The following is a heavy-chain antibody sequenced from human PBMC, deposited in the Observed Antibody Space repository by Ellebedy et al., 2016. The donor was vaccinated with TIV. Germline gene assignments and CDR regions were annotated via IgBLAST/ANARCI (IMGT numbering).Heavy chain of an antibody. Sequence: ASVKVSXXASGYSFTGYYIHWVRQAPGQGLEWMGWINPKDGGTNYAQKFQGRVTMTSDTSITTSYMELSRLTSDDTAVYYCARSFAAAAYYWGQGTLVTVSS. V-gene: IGHV1-2*02. CDR3: ARSFAAAAYY. D-gene: IGHD6-13*01. J-gene: IGHJ4*02. CDR1: GYSFTGYY. CDR2: INPKDGGT.